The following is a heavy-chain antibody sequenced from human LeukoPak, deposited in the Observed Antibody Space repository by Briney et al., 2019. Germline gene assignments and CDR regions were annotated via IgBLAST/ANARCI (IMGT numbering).Heavy chain of an antibody. CDR2: MRSKANSFVT. CDR3: TTDQFNSFDI. J-gene: IGHJ3*02. D-gene: IGHD5-24*01. V-gene: IGHV3-73*01. CDR1: GFTFSGST. Sequence: GGSRRLSCAASGFTFSGSTIHWVRQASGKGLEWVGRMRSKANSFVTTYTAPVQGRFTISRDDSKNTAYLRMNSLRTEDTALYYCTTDQFNSFDIWGQGTMVTVSS.